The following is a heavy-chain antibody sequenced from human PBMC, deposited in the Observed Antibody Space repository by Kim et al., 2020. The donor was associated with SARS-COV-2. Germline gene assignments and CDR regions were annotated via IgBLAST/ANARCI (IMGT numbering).Heavy chain of an antibody. CDR1: GFTFSSYS. Sequence: GGSLRLSCAASGFTFSSYSMNWVRQAPGKGLEWVSSISSSSSYIYYADSVKGRFTISRDNAKNSLYLQMNSLRAEDTAVYYCARDAPSNPVRGVTTWGGYYYYYGMDVWGQGTTVTVSS. J-gene: IGHJ6*02. CDR3: ARDAPSNPVRGVTTWGGYYYYYGMDV. CDR2: ISSSSSYI. D-gene: IGHD3-10*01. V-gene: IGHV3-21*01.